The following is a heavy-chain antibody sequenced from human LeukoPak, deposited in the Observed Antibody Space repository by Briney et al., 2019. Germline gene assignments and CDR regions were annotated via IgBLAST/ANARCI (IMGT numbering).Heavy chain of an antibody. J-gene: IGHJ4*02. CDR3: ARHIGWFGELSWDY. CDR2: INHSGST. CDR1: GGSFSGYY. D-gene: IGHD3-10*01. V-gene: IGHV4-34*01. Sequence: SETLSLTCAVYGGSFSGYYWSWIRQPPGKGLGWIGEINHSGSTYYNPSLKSRVTISVDTSKNQFSLKLSSVTAADTAVYYCARHIGWFGELSWDYWGQGTLVTVSS.